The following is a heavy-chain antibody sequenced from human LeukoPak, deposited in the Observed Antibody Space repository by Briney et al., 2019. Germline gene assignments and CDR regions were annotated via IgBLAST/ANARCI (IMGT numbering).Heavy chain of an antibody. CDR3: AGGYATAFDS. Sequence: PGRSLRLSCAASGFTFSSYAMHWVRQAPGKGLEWVAVISYDGSNKYYADSVKGRFTISRDNAKNSLYLHMNSLRAEDTAVFYCAGGYATAFDSWGQGALVTVSS. CDR1: GFTFSSYA. CDR2: ISYDGSNK. D-gene: IGHD2-2*01. J-gene: IGHJ4*02. V-gene: IGHV3-30-3*01.